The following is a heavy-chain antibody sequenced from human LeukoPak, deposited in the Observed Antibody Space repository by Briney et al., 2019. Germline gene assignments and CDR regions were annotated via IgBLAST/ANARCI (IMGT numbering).Heavy chain of an antibody. CDR3: ARDLNYGGKLD. CDR1: GYTFTSYY. Sequence: ASVTVSCKASGYTFTSYYMHWVRQAPGQGLEWMGIINPSGGSTSYAQKFQGRVTMTRDTSTSTVYIELSSLRSEDTAVYYCARDLNYGGKLDWGQGTLVTVSS. J-gene: IGHJ4*02. D-gene: IGHD4-23*01. CDR2: INPSGGST. V-gene: IGHV1-46*01.